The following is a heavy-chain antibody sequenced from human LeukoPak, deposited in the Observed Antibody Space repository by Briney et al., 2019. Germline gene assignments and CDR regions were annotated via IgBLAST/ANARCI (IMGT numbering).Heavy chain of an antibody. D-gene: IGHD6-19*01. V-gene: IGHV4-59*01. CDR3: ARGAGWWNY. Sequence: PSETLSLTCTVSGDSISSDYWSWIRQPPGKGLEWIGYIYYSGTTNYNPSLKSRVTISVDTSKKQFSLKLSSMTAADTAVYYCARGAGWWNYWGQGTLVTVSS. CDR2: IYYSGTT. CDR1: GDSISSDY. J-gene: IGHJ4*02.